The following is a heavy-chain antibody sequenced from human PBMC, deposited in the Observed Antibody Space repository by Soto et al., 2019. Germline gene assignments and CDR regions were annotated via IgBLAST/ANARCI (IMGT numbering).Heavy chain of an antibody. J-gene: IGHJ5*02. Sequence: QVQLVESGGGVVQPGRSLRLSCAASGFTFSSYAMHWVRQAPGKGLEWVAVISYDGSNKYYADSVKGRFTISRDNSKNTLYLQMNSLRAEDTAVYYCARVDTAMVWFWFDPWGQGTLVTVS. CDR2: ISYDGSNK. CDR1: GFTFSSYA. D-gene: IGHD5-18*01. V-gene: IGHV3-30-3*01. CDR3: ARVDTAMVWFWFDP.